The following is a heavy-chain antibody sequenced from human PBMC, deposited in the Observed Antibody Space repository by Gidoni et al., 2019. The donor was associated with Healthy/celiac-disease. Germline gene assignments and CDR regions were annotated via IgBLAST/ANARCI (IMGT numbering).Heavy chain of an antibody. CDR1: GGSISSYY. CDR3: ARGVGDFWSGGYGMDV. CDR2: IYYSGST. D-gene: IGHD3-3*01. J-gene: IGHJ6*02. V-gene: IGHV4-59*01. Sequence: QVQLQESGPGLVKPSETLSLTCTVSGGSISSYYWSWIRQPPGKGLEWIGYIYYSGSTNYNPSLKGRVTISVDTSKNQFSLKLSSVTAADTAVYYGARGVGDFWSGGYGMDVWGQGTTVTVSS.